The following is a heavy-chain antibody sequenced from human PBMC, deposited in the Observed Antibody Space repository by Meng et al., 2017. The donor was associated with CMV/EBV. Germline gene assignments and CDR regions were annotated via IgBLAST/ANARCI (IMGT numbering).Heavy chain of an antibody. Sequence: GGSLRLSCAASGFTFSSYAMSWVRQAPGKGLEWVSVIYSGGSSTYYADSVKGRFTISRDNSKNTLYLQMNSLRAEDTAVYYCAKDRSYYYYGMDVWGQGTTVTVSS. V-gene: IGHV3-23*03. CDR3: AKDRSYYYYGMDV. CDR2: IYSGGSST. CDR1: GFTFSSYA. J-gene: IGHJ6*02.